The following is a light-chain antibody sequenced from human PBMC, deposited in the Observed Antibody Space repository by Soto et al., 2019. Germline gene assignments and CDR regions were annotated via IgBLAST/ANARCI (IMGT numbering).Light chain of an antibody. Sequence: CAGTSSNIGAGFDVHWYQQLPGTAPKLLIYANDDRPSGVPDRFSGSTSGTSASLAITGLQAEDAADYYCQSYDNSLLAYVFGGGTQLTVL. CDR3: QSYDNSLLAYV. V-gene: IGLV1-40*01. CDR2: AND. CDR1: SSNIGAGFD. J-gene: IGLJ7*01.